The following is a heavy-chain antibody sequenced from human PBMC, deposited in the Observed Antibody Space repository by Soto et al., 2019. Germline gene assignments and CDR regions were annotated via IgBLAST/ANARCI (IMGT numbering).Heavy chain of an antibody. V-gene: IGHV1-69*19. CDR1: GGTFSSYA. Sequence: QVQLLQSGAEVKKPGSSVKVSCKASGGTFSSYAISWVRQAPGQGLEWMGGIIPIFGTANYAQKFQGRVTITADEATSTGDKELSSLRSEDTAVYYCASEQGADESSGYYGPYYFDYWGQGTLVTVSS. CDR3: ASEQGADESSGYYGPYYFDY. D-gene: IGHD3-22*01. J-gene: IGHJ4*02. CDR2: IIPIFGTA.